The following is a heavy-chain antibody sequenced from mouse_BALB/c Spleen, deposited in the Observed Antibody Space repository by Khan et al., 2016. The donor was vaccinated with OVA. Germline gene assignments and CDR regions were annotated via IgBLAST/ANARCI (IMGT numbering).Heavy chain of an antibody. D-gene: IGHD2-13*01. CDR1: GFTFSDYY. CDR3: VRGYYCDPFAY. CDR2: ISDGGSYI. V-gene: IGHV5-4*02. Sequence: EVELVESGGGLVKPGGSLTLSCAASGFTFSDYYMYWVRQTPEKRLEWVATISDGGSYIYYIDSVKGRFTISRDDTENNLNLQMSSLKSEDTAMYYWVRGYYCDPFAYWGQGTLVTVSA. J-gene: IGHJ3*01.